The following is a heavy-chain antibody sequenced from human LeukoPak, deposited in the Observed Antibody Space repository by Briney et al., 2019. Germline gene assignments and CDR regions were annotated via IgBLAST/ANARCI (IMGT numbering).Heavy chain of an antibody. CDR1: GFTFYDYR. J-gene: IGHJ4*02. D-gene: IGHD1-26*01. Sequence: GGSLRLSCAASGFTFYDYRMSWVRQAPGKGLEWVSTVNADGGNTYYADSVKGRFTISRDNSKSTLILQMNSLRVEDTALYYCTKRFKHGVTWDHFADWGQGTLVTVSS. CDR2: VNADGGNT. CDR3: TKRFKHGVTWDHFAD. V-gene: IGHV3-23*01.